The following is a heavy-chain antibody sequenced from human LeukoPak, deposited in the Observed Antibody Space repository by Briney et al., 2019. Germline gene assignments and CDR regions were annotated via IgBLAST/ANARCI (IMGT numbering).Heavy chain of an antibody. V-gene: IGHV4-61*01. CDR3: ARGSRGYSYG. CDR1: GGSVSSGSYY. CDR2: IYYSGNT. Sequence: SETLSLTCTVSGGSVSSGSYYWSWIRQPPGKGLEWLGYIYYSGNTNYNPSLKSRVTISVDTSKNQFSLKLSSVTAADTALYYCARGSRGYSYGWGQGTLVTVSS. J-gene: IGHJ4*02. D-gene: IGHD5-18*01.